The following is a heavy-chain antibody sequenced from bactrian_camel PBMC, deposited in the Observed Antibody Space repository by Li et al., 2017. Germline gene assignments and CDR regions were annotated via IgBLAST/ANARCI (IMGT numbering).Heavy chain of an antibody. J-gene: IGHJ4*01. Sequence: HVQLVESGGASVQAGGSLRISCAASEYSISNYCVAWSRQVPGKEREVIAAISGGERTKYAASVKGRFTISRDYADNTFYLQMNNLQPEDTGTYYCAADPRSKHEAVVSGTRCTFTSWGQGTQVTVS. CDR1: EYSISNYC. D-gene: IGHD1*01. CDR2: ISGGERT. V-gene: IGHV3S53*01. CDR3: AADPRSKHEAVVSGTRCTFTS.